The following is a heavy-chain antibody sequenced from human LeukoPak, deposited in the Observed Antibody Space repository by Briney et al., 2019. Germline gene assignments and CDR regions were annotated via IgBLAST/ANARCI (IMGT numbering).Heavy chain of an antibody. V-gene: IGHV3-7*01. CDR1: GFSLSGYW. Sequence: GSLRLSCTASGFSLSGYWMSWVRPAPGQGLEWVANIGKDGSWIHYADSVKGRFTISRDNAKNSLSLQMNSLRADDTAIYYCARDLDFYATDYWGQGTLVTVSS. J-gene: IGHJ4*02. CDR3: ARDLDFYATDY. CDR2: IGKDGSWI. D-gene: IGHD2/OR15-2a*01.